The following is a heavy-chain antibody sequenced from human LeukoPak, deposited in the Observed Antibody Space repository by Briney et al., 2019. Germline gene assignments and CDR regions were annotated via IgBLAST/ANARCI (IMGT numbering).Heavy chain of an antibody. CDR2: IYYSGSA. J-gene: IGHJ4*02. V-gene: IGHV4-39*01. CDR1: GGSISSSSYY. Sequence: SETLSLTCTVSGGSISSSSYYWGWIRQPPGKGLEWIGSIYYSGSAYYNPSLKSRVTISVDTSKNQFSLKLSSVTAADTAVYYCARLRAPMDIVVVPTAIGSYYFDYWGQGTLVTVSS. D-gene: IGHD2-2*03. CDR3: ARLRAPMDIVVVPTAIGSYYFDY.